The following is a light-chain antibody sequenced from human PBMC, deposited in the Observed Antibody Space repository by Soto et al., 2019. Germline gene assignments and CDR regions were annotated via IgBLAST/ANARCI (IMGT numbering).Light chain of an antibody. CDR2: AAS. J-gene: IGKJ3*01. CDR1: QGISSY. CDR3: QQYNSYPLP. Sequence: DIQMTQSPSSLSASVGDRVTITCRASQGISSYLVWYQWRPGKAPESLIYAASSLQSGVPSRFSGSGSATDFTLTISSLQPEDFATYYCQQYNSYPLPFGPGTKVEIK. V-gene: IGKV1-16*01.